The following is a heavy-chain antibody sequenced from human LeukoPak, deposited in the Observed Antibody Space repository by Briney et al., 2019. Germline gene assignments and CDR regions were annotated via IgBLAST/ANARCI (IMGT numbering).Heavy chain of an antibody. CDR1: GYSISSGYY. V-gene: IGHV4-38-2*02. J-gene: IGHJ4*02. CDR3: SRGQSISAVAV. D-gene: IGHD6-13*01. CDR2: ISHSGTT. Sequence: PSETLSLTCTVSGYSISSGYYWGWTRQPPGKGLEWIASISHSGTTFYNPSLKSRVTISVDTSKNQFSLTVTSVTAADTAVYYCSRGQSISAVAVWGQGTLVTVSS.